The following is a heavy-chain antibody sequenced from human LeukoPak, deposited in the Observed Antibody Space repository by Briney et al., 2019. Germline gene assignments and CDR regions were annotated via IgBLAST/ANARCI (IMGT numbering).Heavy chain of an antibody. D-gene: IGHD1-26*01. V-gene: IGHV3-23*01. J-gene: IGHJ4*02. CDR2: ISGGGGST. Sequence: PGGSLRLSCAASGLTFTSYSMNWGRQAPGRGLEWVSTISGGGGSTYYADSVKGRFTISRDNSKNTLYLQVNSLRAEDTAVYYCAKGGKWDVTPFDYWGQGTLVTVSS. CDR1: GLTFTSYS. CDR3: AKGGKWDVTPFDY.